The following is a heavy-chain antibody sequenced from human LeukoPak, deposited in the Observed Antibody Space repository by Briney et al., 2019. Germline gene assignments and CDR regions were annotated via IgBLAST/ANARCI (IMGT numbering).Heavy chain of an antibody. J-gene: IGHJ4*02. D-gene: IGHD3-9*01. CDR2: INWNGGST. CDR3: ARDKGARYVDWLDGDYFDY. CDR1: GFTFDDYG. Sequence: TGGSLRLSCAASGFTFDDYGMSWVRQAPGKGLEWVSGINWNGGSTGYADSVKGRFTISRDNAKNSLYLQMNSLRAEDTALYYCARDKGARYVDWLDGDYFDYWGQGTLVTVSS. V-gene: IGHV3-20*04.